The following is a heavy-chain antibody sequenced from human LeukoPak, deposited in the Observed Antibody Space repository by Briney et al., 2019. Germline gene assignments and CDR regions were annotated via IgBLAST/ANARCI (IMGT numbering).Heavy chain of an antibody. J-gene: IGHJ5*02. V-gene: IGHV1-69*04. Sequence: SVKVSCKASGGTFSSYAISWVRQAPGQGLEWMGRIIPILGIANYAQKFQGRVTITADKSTSTAYMELSSLRSEDTAVYYCASCGYSYGKNWFDPWGQGTLVTVSS. CDR2: IIPILGIA. CDR1: GGTFSSYA. CDR3: ASCGYSYGKNWFDP. D-gene: IGHD5-18*01.